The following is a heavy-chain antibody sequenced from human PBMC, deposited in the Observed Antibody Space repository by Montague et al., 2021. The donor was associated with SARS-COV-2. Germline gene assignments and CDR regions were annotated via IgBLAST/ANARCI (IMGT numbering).Heavy chain of an antibody. J-gene: IGHJ4*02. CDR2: INHSGST. V-gene: IGHV4-34*01. CDR3: ARGYRLRFLELSSRQSTFDY. Sequence: SETLSLTCAVSGGSFSGYYWSWIRQPPGKGLEWIGEINHSGSTNYNPSLKSRVTISVDTSKNQFSLKLSSVTAADTAVYYCARGYRLRFLELSSRQSTFDYWGQGTLVTVSS. CDR1: GGSFSGYY. D-gene: IGHD3-3*01.